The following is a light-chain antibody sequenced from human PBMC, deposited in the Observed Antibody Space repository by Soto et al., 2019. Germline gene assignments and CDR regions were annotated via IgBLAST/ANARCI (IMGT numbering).Light chain of an antibody. CDR3: QQYNNWPPWT. CDR1: QSVSSN. CDR2: GAS. V-gene: IGKV3-15*01. J-gene: IGKJ1*01. Sequence: EIVMTQSPATLSVSPGARAPLSCRASQSVSSNLAWYQQKPGQAPRLLIYGASTRATGIPARFSGSGSGTQFTLTISSLQSEDSAVYYCQQYNNWPPWTFGQGTKVDIK.